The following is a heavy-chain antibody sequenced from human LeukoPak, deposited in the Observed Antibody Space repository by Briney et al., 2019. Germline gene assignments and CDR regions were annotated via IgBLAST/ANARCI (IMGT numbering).Heavy chain of an antibody. CDR1: GFTFSSYA. CDR3: AKAKYYDSSGYLYYFDY. Sequence: GGSLRLSCAASGFTFSSYAMSWVRQAPGKGLEWVSAISGSGGSTYYADSVKGRFTISRDNSKNTLYLQMNSLRAEDTAVYYCAKAKYYDSSGYLYYFDYWGQGTLVTVSS. CDR2: ISGSGGST. D-gene: IGHD3-22*01. V-gene: IGHV3-23*01. J-gene: IGHJ4*02.